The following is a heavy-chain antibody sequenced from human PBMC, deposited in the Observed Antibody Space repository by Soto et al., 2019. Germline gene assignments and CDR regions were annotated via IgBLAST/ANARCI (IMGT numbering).Heavy chain of an antibody. CDR2: IKQDGSEK. V-gene: IGHV3-7*01. CDR3: ARGVSSPVPTNNWFDP. J-gene: IGHJ5*02. Sequence: HPGGSLRLSCAASGFTFSSYWMSWVRQAPGKGLEWVANIKQDGSEKYYVDSVKGRFTISRDNAKNSLYLQMNSLRAEDTAVYYCARGVSSPVPTNNWFDPWGQGTLVTVSS. CDR1: GFTFSSYW. D-gene: IGHD2-2*01.